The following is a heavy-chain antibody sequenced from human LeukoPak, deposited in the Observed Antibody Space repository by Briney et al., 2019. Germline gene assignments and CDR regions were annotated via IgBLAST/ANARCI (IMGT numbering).Heavy chain of an antibody. Sequence: PGRSLRLSCAASGFTFSSYGMHWVRQAPGKGLEWVAVISYDGSNKYYADSVKGRFTISRDNSKNTLYLQMNSLRAEDTAVYYCAKDEVPWELPLADAFDIWGQGTMVTVSS. CDR2: ISYDGSNK. V-gene: IGHV3-30*18. D-gene: IGHD1-26*01. CDR1: GFTFSSYG. J-gene: IGHJ3*02. CDR3: AKDEVPWELPLADAFDI.